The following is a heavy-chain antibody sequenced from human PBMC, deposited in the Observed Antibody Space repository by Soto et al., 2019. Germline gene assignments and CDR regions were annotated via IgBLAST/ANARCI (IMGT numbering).Heavy chain of an antibody. CDR3: ARRPVWYSSCSAASDWFDP. CDR2: IYHSGCT. V-gene: IGHV4-4*02. Sequence: PSETLSLTCAVSGGSISRSNWWSWVRQPPGKGLEWIGEIYHSGCTNYNPSLTSRVTISVDKSKNQFSLKRSSVTAADTAVYYCARRPVWYSSCSAASDWFDPWGQGTLVTVSS. D-gene: IGHD6-19*01. J-gene: IGHJ5*02. CDR1: GGSISRSNW.